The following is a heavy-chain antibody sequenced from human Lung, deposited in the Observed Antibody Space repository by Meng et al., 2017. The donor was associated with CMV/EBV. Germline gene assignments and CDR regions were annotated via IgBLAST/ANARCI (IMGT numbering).Heavy chain of an antibody. V-gene: IGHV1-2*02. CDR1: TYIFTDYS. CDR3: ARVCDFYDRIGYSYERSVDK. D-gene: IGHD3-22*01. CDR2: MKPDSGAT. J-gene: IGHJ4*02. Sequence: SXXVSXKASTYIFTDYSVHWLRLAPGQGLEWMGLMKPDSGATDYAPNVQGRVTMTRDTSINTADMELNRLTSDDTAVYYWARVCDFYDRIGYSYERSVDKWGQGTLVTVSS.